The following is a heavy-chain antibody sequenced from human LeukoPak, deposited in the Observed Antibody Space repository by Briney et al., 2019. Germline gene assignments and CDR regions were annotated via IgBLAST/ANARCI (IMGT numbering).Heavy chain of an antibody. D-gene: IGHD6-13*01. J-gene: IGHJ4*02. CDR1: GFTFSSYE. V-gene: IGHV3-23*01. CDR2: ISGSGGST. Sequence: PGGSLRLSCAASGFTFSSYEMNWVRQAPGKGLEWVSAISGSGGSTYYADSVKGRFTISRDNSKNTLYLQMNSLRAEDTAVYYCAKDTQQLVPGYFDYWGQGTLVTVSS. CDR3: AKDTQQLVPGYFDY.